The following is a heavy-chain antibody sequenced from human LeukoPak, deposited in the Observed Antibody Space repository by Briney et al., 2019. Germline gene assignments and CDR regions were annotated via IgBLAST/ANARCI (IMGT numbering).Heavy chain of an antibody. CDR1: GFTFSSYE. Sequence: GGTLRLSCAASGFTFSSYEMNWVRQAPGKGLEWISYISSSGSTMYYADSVKGRFTISRDNAKNSLYLQMNSLRAEDTAIYYCASSSWYALDYWGQGTLVTVSS. CDR3: ASSSWYALDY. J-gene: IGHJ4*02. D-gene: IGHD6-13*01. CDR2: ISSSGSTM. V-gene: IGHV3-48*03.